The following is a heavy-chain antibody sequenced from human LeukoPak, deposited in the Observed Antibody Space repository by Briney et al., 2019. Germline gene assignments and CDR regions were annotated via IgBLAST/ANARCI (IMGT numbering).Heavy chain of an antibody. Sequence: ASVKVSCKASGYTFTSYAMNWVRQAPGQGLEWMGWINTNTGNPTYAQGFTGRFVFSLDTSVSTAYLQISSLKAEDTAVSYCARATEWFSRNWFDPWGQGTLVTVSS. J-gene: IGHJ5*02. CDR3: ARATEWFSRNWFDP. V-gene: IGHV7-4-1*02. D-gene: IGHD3-3*01. CDR2: INTNTGNP. CDR1: GYTFTSYA.